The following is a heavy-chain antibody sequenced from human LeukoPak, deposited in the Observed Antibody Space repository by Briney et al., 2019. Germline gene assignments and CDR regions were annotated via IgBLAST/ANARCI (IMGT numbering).Heavy chain of an antibody. CDR3: ARVGSGYYYSTFPDY. D-gene: IGHD3-22*01. CDR1: GYSFTGYY. V-gene: IGHV1-2*02. CDR2: INPNSGGT. Sequence: ASVKVSCKASGYSFTGYYMHWVRQAPGQGLEWMGWINPNSGGTNYVQKFQGRVTMTRDTSISTAYMELSRLRSDDTAVYYCARVGSGYYYSTFPDYWGQGTLVTVSS. J-gene: IGHJ4*02.